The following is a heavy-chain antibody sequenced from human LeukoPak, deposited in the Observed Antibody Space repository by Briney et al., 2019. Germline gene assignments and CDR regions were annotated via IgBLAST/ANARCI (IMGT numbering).Heavy chain of an antibody. D-gene: IGHD6-19*01. CDR1: GGSISNYF. J-gene: IGHJ4*02. CDR2: ITYSGST. V-gene: IGHV4-59*01. CDR3: VRHTTSGWYQVVY. Sequence: PSETLSLTCTVSGGSISNYFWSWIRQPPVKGLEWIGFITYSGSTDHNPSLKSRVTISVDASKNQFSLKLTSVTAADTAVYYCVRHTTSGWYQVVYWGQGTLVTVSS.